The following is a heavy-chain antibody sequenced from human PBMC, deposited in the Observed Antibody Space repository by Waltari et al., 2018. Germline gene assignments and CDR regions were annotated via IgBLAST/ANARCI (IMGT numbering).Heavy chain of an antibody. V-gene: IGHV1-69*01. CDR3: ASPIPAAILPYYYGMDV. CDR2: IIPIFGTA. Sequence: QVQLVQSGAEVKKPGSSVKVSCKASGGTFSSYAISWVRQAPGPGLEWMGGIIPIFGTANYAQKFQGRVTITADESTSTAYMELSSLRSEDTAVYYCASPIPAAILPYYYGMDVWGQGTTVTVSS. D-gene: IGHD2-2*02. CDR1: GGTFSSYA. J-gene: IGHJ6*02.